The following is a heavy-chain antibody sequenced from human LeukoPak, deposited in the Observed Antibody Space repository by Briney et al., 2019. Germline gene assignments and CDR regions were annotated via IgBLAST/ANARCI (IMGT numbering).Heavy chain of an antibody. Sequence: GGSLRLSCAASGFTFSSYAMSWVRQAPGKGLEWVSAISGSGGSTYYADSVKGRFTISRDNSKNTLYLQMNSLRAEDTAVYYCARDKTYGDYVGGYFDYWGQGTLVTVSS. D-gene: IGHD4-17*01. V-gene: IGHV3-23*01. J-gene: IGHJ4*02. CDR3: ARDKTYGDYVGGYFDY. CDR2: ISGSGGST. CDR1: GFTFSSYA.